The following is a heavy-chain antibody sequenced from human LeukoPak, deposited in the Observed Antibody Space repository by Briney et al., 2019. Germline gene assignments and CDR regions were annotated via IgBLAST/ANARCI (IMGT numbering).Heavy chain of an antibody. Sequence: GGSLRLSCAASGFTVSSNYMSWVRQAPGKGLEGVSVIYSGGSTYYADSVKGRFTISRDNSKHTLYLQMNSLRAEDTAVYYCARDLFGVVTSDDAFDIWGQGTMVTVSS. CDR2: IYSGGST. CDR1: GFTVSSNY. V-gene: IGHV3-53*01. J-gene: IGHJ3*02. CDR3: ARDLFGVVTSDDAFDI. D-gene: IGHD3-3*01.